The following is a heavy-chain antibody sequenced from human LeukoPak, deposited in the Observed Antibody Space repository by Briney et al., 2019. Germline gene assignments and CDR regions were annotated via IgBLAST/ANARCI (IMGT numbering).Heavy chain of an antibody. J-gene: IGHJ6*02. V-gene: IGHV3-7*03. CDR3: ARGGGLDV. CDR1: GFTFSSYW. D-gene: IGHD3-16*01. CDR2: INHNGNVN. Sequence: PGGSLRLSCAASGFTFSSYWMNWARQAPGKGLEWVASINHNGNVNYYVDSVKGRFIISRDNAKNSLYLQTSNLRAEDTAVYFCARGGGLDVWGQGATVTVSS.